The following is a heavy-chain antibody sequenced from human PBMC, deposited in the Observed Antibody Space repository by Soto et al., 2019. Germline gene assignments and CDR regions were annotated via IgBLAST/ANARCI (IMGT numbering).Heavy chain of an antibody. J-gene: IGHJ5*02. V-gene: IGHV1-18*01. CDR3: ARGLPGSSSSPPHWFDP. CDR1: GYTFTSYG. D-gene: IGHD6-6*01. CDR2: ISAYNGNT. Sequence: QVQLVQSGAEVKKPGASVKVSCKASGYTFTSYGISWVRQAPGQGLEWMGWISAYNGNTNYAHKRKGRVTMTTDTPTSTAYMDLRSLRSDDTAVYYCARGLPGSSSSPPHWFDPWGQGTLVTVSS.